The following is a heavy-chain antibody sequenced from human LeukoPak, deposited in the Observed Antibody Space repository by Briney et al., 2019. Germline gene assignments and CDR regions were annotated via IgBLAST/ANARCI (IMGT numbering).Heavy chain of an antibody. CDR3: ARDWDYYDSSGYYVN. J-gene: IGHJ4*02. Sequence: GASVKVSCTASGYTFTGYYMHWVRQAPGQGLEWMGWINPNSGGTNYAQKFQGRVTMTRDTSISTAYMELSRLRSDDTAVYYCARDWDYYDSSGYYVNWGQGTLVTVSS. CDR2: INPNSGGT. D-gene: IGHD3-22*01. CDR1: GYTFTGYY. V-gene: IGHV1-2*02.